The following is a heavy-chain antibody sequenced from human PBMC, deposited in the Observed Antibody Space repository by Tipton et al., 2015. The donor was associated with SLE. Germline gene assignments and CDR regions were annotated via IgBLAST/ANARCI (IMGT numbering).Heavy chain of an antibody. V-gene: IGHV4-59*12. CDR3: ARKRLPDLDFDL. J-gene: IGHJ2*01. CDR1: GGSISSYY. D-gene: IGHD3-16*01. Sequence: TLSLTCTVSGGSISSYYWSWIRQLPGKGLEWIGYIYYCGSTNYNPSLKNRVTISVDTSKNQFSLKLSSVTAADTAVYYCARKRLPDLDFDLWGRGTLVTVSS. CDR2: IYYCGST.